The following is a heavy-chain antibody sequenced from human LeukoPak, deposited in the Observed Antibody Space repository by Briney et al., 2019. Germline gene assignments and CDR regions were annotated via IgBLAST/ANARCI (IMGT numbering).Heavy chain of an antibody. J-gene: IGHJ3*02. CDR1: GYTFTNYE. CDR2: IRGYNDNT. Sequence: GGSVKVSCKASGYTFTNYEINWVRQAPGQGLEWMGWIRGYNDNTNYAHTFQGRVAMTTDTSTTTVYMELRSLGSDDTAVYYCAGGGAAADAFDIWGQGTMVSVSS. V-gene: IGHV1-18*01. D-gene: IGHD6-13*01. CDR3: AGGGAAADAFDI.